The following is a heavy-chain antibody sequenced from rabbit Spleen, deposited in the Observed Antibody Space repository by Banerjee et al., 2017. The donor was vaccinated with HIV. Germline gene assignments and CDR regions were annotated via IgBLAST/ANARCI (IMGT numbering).Heavy chain of an antibody. V-gene: IGHV1S47*01. D-gene: IGHD4-2*01. CDR1: GFDFSTYG. CDR3: ARDLAGYVGFGYISYLDL. J-gene: IGHJ4*01. CDR2: IDAAFGTT. Sequence: EQLVESGGGLVQPGGSLKLSCKASGFDFSTYGVSWVRQAPGKGLEWIGYIDAAFGTTYYARWVNGRFTISSHNAQNTLYLQLNSLTAADTATYFCARDLAGYVGFGYISYLDLWGPGTLVTVS.